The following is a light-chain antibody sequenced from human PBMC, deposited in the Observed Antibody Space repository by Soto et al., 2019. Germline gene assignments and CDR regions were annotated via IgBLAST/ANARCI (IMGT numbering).Light chain of an antibody. CDR1: QGISSI. J-gene: IGKJ1*01. CDR3: QQYYSFPCT. CDR2: AAS. V-gene: IGKV1D-8*01. Sequence: VIWMTQSPSLPPAPTGNRATIGCRIRQGISSILACYQQNPGQAPQLLIYAASTLRSGVTSRFSGSGSGTDFTLTISCLQSEDFATYYCQQYYSFPCTFGQGTKVEIK.